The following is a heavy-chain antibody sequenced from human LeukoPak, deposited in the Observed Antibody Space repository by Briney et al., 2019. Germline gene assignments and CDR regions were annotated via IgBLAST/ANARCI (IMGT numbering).Heavy chain of an antibody. CDR1: GYTFTSYD. CDR3: ARGRSPPYYDILTGYYKGRNWFDP. Sequence: ASVKVSCKASGYTFTSYDINWVRQATGQGLEWMGWMNPNSGNTGYAQKFQGRVTMTRNTSISTAYMELSSLRSEDTAVYYCARGRSPPYYDILTGYYKGRNWFDPWGQGTLVTVSS. V-gene: IGHV1-8*01. D-gene: IGHD3-9*01. CDR2: MNPNSGNT. J-gene: IGHJ5*02.